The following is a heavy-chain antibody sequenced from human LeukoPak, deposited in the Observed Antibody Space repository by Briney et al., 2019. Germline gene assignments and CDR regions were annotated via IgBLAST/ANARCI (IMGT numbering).Heavy chain of an antibody. CDR1: GFTFSNYW. CDR2: IKQDGGEK. Sequence: PGGSLRLSCAASGFTFSNYWMSWVRQAPGKGLEWVANIKQDGGEKYYVDSVKGRFTISRDSARNSLYLRMNSLRAEDTAVYYCARGVGGEVGLWGQGTLVTVSS. D-gene: IGHD4-17*01. CDR3: ARGVGGEVGL. J-gene: IGHJ4*02. V-gene: IGHV3-7*01.